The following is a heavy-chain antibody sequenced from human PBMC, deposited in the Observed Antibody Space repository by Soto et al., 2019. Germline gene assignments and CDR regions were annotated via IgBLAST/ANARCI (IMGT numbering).Heavy chain of an antibody. CDR2: MHYSGST. CDR1: GGSISRYY. D-gene: IGHD3-3*01. CDR3: ARTIPSLEDYYMDV. J-gene: IGHJ6*03. Sequence: QVQLQESGPGLVKPSETLPLTCTVSGGSISRYYWSWIRRPPGKGLEWIGHMHYSGSTKYNPSLKSRVTIPVDTSKNQFSLKLSSVTAADTAVYYCARTIPSLEDYYMDVWGKGTTVTVSS. V-gene: IGHV4-59*08.